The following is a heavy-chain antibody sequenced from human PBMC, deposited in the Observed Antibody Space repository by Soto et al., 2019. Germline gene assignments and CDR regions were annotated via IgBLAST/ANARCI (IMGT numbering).Heavy chain of an antibody. V-gene: IGHV4-31*03. Sequence: QVQLQESGPGLVKPSQTLSLTCTVSGGSISSGGYYWSWIRQHPGKGLEWIGYIYYSGSTYYNPSLRSRVTISVDTSKNQFSLKLSSVTAADTAVYYCARDRIACSSTSCQGWDYYYGMDVWGQGTTVTVSS. D-gene: IGHD2-2*01. J-gene: IGHJ6*02. CDR2: IYYSGST. CDR1: GGSISSGGYY. CDR3: ARDRIACSSTSCQGWDYYYGMDV.